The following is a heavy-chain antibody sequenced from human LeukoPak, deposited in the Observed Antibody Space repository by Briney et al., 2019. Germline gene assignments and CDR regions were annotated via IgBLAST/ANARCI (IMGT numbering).Heavy chain of an antibody. CDR1: GFTFSSYW. D-gene: IGHD4-23*01. CDR2: INPDGSTT. Sequence: PGGSLRLSCAASGFTFSSYWMHWVRQVPGKGLVWVSRINPDGSTTSYADSVKGRFTISRDNAENTLYLQMNSLRAEDTAVYHCVSHVYGGSPFDIWGQETMVTVSS. J-gene: IGHJ3*02. CDR3: VSHVYGGSPFDI. V-gene: IGHV3-74*01.